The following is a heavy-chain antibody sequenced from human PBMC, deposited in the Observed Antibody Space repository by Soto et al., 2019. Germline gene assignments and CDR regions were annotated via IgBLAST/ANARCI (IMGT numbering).Heavy chain of an antibody. Sequence: GSLRLSCAASGFSFSNYEINCVRHAPGKGLEWVSYISLSGSTIYYADSVKGRFTISRDDAKDSLYLEMDSLRADDTAVYYCARESFSASPNFFDYWGQGTLVTVSS. CDR3: ARESFSASPNFFDY. D-gene: IGHD1-26*01. CDR2: ISLSGSTI. CDR1: GFSFSNYE. V-gene: IGHV3-48*03. J-gene: IGHJ4*02.